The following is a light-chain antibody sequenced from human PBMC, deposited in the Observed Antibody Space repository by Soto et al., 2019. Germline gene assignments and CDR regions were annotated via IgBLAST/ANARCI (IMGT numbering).Light chain of an antibody. CDR1: QSVNSAY. J-gene: IGKJ1*01. CDR3: QKYYSSPR. CDR2: GAS. Sequence: EIVLTQSPGTLSLSPGDRATLSCRASQSVNSAYLAWYQQKPGQAPRLLIYGASSRFTGVPDRFGGSGSGTDFPLTISRLEPEDFAVYYCQKYYSSPRFGQGTKVEIK. V-gene: IGKV3-20*01.